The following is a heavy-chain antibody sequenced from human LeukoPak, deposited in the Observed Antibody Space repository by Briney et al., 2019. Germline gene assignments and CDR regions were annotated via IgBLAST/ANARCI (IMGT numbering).Heavy chain of an antibody. Sequence: ASVKVSCKVSGYTFTDYYMHWVQQAPGKGLEWMGLVYPEDGETIYAEKLQGRVTITADTSTDTAYMELSSLRSEDTAVYYCATAVATTEIDYWGQGTLVTVSS. CDR3: ATAVATTEIDY. D-gene: IGHD4-23*01. V-gene: IGHV1-69-2*01. CDR1: GYTFTDYY. CDR2: VYPEDGET. J-gene: IGHJ4*02.